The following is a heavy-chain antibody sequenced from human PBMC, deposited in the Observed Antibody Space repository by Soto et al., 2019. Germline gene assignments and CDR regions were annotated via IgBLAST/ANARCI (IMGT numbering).Heavy chain of an antibody. CDR1: GRSINSYY. V-gene: IGHV4-59*01. CDR2: IYDSGIT. CDR3: ARTYDSNGYANEFDS. J-gene: IGHJ4*02. Sequence: PSETLSLTCNVSGRSINSYYWSWVRQPPGKGLEWIGYIYDSGITSYNPSLKSRVTMSADTSKNQFSLKLTSVTGADTAVYYCARTYDSNGYANEFDSWGLGILVTVSS. D-gene: IGHD3-22*01.